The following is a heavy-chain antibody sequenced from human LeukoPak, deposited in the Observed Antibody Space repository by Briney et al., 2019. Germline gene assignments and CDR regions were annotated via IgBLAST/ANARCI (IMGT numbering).Heavy chain of an antibody. Sequence: ASVKVSCKASGYTFTSYYMHWVRQAPGQGLEWMGIINPSGGSPNYAQKFQGRVTMTRDMSTSTVNMELSSLRSEDTAVYYCAKVRGLYGAFYYYIDVWGKGTTVTVSS. D-gene: IGHD3-10*01. CDR3: AKVRGLYGAFYYYIDV. J-gene: IGHJ6*03. CDR2: INPSGGSP. CDR1: GYTFTSYY. V-gene: IGHV1-46*01.